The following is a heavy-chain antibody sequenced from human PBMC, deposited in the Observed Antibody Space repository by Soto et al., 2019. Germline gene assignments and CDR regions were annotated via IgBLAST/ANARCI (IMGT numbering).Heavy chain of an antibody. CDR2: ISGSGGST. CDR3: AKDMIFGVVIGSIYYYYGMDV. Sequence: PGGSLRLSCAASGFTFSSYAMSWVRQAPGKGLEWVSAISGSGGSTYYADYVKGRFTISRDNSKNTLYLQMNGLRAEDTAVYYCAKDMIFGVVIGSIYYYYGMDVWGQGTTVTVSS. D-gene: IGHD3-3*01. CDR1: GFTFSSYA. V-gene: IGHV3-23*01. J-gene: IGHJ6*02.